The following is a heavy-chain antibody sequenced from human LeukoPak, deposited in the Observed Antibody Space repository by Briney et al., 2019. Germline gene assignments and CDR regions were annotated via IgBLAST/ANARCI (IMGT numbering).Heavy chain of an antibody. Sequence: GGSLRLSCAASGFTFSDSWMHWVRQAPGKGPVWVSRLNPDGRITNYADSVKGRFTISRDNAKNTVYLQMNNLRAEDTAVYFCSRGRHNSFDMLGQGTMVTVSS. CDR2: LNPDGRIT. CDR3: SRGRHNSFDM. D-gene: IGHD6-6*01. V-gene: IGHV3-74*01. J-gene: IGHJ3*02. CDR1: GFTFSDSW.